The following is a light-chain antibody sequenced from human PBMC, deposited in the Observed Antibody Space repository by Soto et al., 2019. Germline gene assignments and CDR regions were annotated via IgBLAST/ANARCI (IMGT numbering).Light chain of an antibody. V-gene: IGKV3-20*01. CDR2: GAS. CDR3: QQLGNSLWT. Sequence: EIVLTQSPGTLSLSPGDRATLSCRASQSVNSIYLAWYQQKPGQTPRLLIYGASNRATGIPDRFSGSGSGTDFTLTISRLEPEDSAVYYCQQLGNSLWTFGQGTKVEIK. CDR1: QSVNSIY. J-gene: IGKJ1*01.